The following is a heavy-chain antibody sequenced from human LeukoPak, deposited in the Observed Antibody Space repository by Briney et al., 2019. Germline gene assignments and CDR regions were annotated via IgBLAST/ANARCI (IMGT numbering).Heavy chain of an antibody. CDR3: ARDSSIAAAGTGDY. V-gene: IGHV3-23*01. D-gene: IGHD6-13*01. J-gene: IGHJ4*02. Sequence: PGGSLRLSCEASGFTFRSYAMTWVRQAPGKGLEWVSAISGSGAKTYYADSVKGRFTISRDNSRNTLYLQMNGLRAEDTAVYYCARDSSIAAAGTGDYWGQGTLVTVSS. CDR2: ISGSGAKT. CDR1: GFTFRSYA.